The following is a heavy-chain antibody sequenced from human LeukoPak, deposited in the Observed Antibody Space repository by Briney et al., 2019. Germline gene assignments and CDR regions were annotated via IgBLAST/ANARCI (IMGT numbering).Heavy chain of an antibody. CDR1: GYSISRGYY. CDR2: IYHTGNT. D-gene: IGHD5-12*01. V-gene: IGHV4-38-2*02. J-gene: IGHJ4*02. Sequence: SETLSLTCTASGYSISRGYYWGWIRQPPGKGLEWIGSIYHTGNTYSNPPFKSRVTISVDTSKNQFSLKLNSVTAADTAVYYCARYNPSGYDLDYWGQGSLVTVSS. CDR3: ARYNPSGYDLDY.